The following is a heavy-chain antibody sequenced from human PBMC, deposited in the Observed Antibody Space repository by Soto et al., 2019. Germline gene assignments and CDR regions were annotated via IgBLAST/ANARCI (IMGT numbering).Heavy chain of an antibody. J-gene: IGHJ4*02. V-gene: IGHV3-21*03. CDR2: ISSSSSYI. CDR1: GFTFSSYS. Sequence: EVQLAESGGGLVKPGGSLRLSCAASGFTFSSYSMNWVRQAPGKGLEWVSSISSSSSYIYYADSVKGRFTISRDNAKNSLYLQMNRLRAEETAVYYCARDTRPPRDIVVVPAAMVQVPTPRGGQGTLVTVSS. D-gene: IGHD2-2*01. CDR3: ARDTRPPRDIVVVPAAMVQVPTPR.